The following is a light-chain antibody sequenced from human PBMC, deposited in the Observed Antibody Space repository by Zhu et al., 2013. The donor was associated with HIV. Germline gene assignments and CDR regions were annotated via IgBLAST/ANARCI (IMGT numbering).Light chain of an antibody. CDR3: QQYNNWPRT. CDR1: QNINRW. Sequence: DIQMTQSPSSVSASVGDRVTITCRASQNINRWLAWYQQKPGKAPKLLIYAASSLQSGVPSRFSGSGSGTDFTLTISSLQSEDFAVYYCQQYNNWPRTFGQGTKVEIK. V-gene: IGKV1-12*01. CDR2: AAS. J-gene: IGKJ1*01.